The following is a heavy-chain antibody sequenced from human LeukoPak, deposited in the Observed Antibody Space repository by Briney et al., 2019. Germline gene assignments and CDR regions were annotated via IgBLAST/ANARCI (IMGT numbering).Heavy chain of an antibody. D-gene: IGHD3-10*01. CDR3: ARSGSGSYFLDY. J-gene: IGHJ4*02. CDR1: RFTFSTYA. Sequence: HPGGSLRLSCAASRFTFSTYAMSWVRQAPGKGLEWVSGISGSGSSTYYADSVKGRFTISRDNFKHTLYLQMNSLRAEDTAVYYCARSGSGSYFLDYWGQGTLVTVSS. CDR2: ISGSGSST. V-gene: IGHV3-23*01.